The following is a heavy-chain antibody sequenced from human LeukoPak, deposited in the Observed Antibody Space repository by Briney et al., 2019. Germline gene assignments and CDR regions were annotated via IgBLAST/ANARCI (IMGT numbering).Heavy chain of an antibody. V-gene: IGHV3-49*03. CDR3: TRDEGPYYDILTGYPQGFDP. J-gene: IGHJ5*02. Sequence: GGSLRLSCTASGFTFGDYAMSWFRQAPGKGLEWVGFIRSKAYGGTTEYAASVKGRFTISRDDSKSIAYLQMNSLETEDTAVYYCTRDEGPYYDILTGYPQGFDPWGQGTLVTVSS. CDR2: IRSKAYGGTT. CDR1: GFTFGDYA. D-gene: IGHD3-9*01.